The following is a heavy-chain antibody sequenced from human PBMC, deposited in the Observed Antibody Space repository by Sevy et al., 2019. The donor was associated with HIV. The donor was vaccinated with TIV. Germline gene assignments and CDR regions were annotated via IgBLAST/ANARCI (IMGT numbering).Heavy chain of an antibody. CDR2: TYYRSKWYN. J-gene: IGHJ3*02. V-gene: IGHV6-1*01. CDR1: GDSVSSNSAA. Sequence: SQTLSFTCAISGDSVSSNSAAWNWIRQSPSRGPEWLGRTYYRSKWYNDYAVSVKSRITINPDTSKNQFSLQLNSVTPEDTAVYYCARTGIAVAGTSDAFDIWGQGTMVTVSS. CDR3: ARTGIAVAGTSDAFDI. D-gene: IGHD6-19*01.